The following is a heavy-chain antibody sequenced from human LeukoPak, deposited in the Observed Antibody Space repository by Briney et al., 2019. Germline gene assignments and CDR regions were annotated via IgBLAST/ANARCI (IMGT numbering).Heavy chain of an antibody. D-gene: IGHD6-6*01. Sequence: GSLRLSCAASGFTFSSYAMSWIRQPPGKGLEWIGEINHSGSTNYNPSLKSRVTISVDTSKNQFSLKLSSVTAADTAVYYCASLGRSIAARSLYYYYMDVWGKGTTVTVSS. CDR2: INHSGST. V-gene: IGHV4-34*01. CDR1: GFTFSSYA. CDR3: ASLGRSIAARSLYYYYMDV. J-gene: IGHJ6*03.